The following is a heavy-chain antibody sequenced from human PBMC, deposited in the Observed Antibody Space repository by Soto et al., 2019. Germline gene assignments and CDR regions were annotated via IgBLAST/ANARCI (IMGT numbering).Heavy chain of an antibody. Sequence: ASVKVSCKASGYTFTGYYMHWVRQAPGQGLEWMGWINPNSGGTNYAQKFQGWVTMTRDTSISTAYMELSRLRSDDTAVYYCARDLIQVGSVGPYYYYGMDVWGQGTTVTVSS. CDR1: GYTFTGYY. CDR3: ARDLIQVGSVGPYYYYGMDV. D-gene: IGHD6-25*01. J-gene: IGHJ6*02. V-gene: IGHV1-2*04. CDR2: INPNSGGT.